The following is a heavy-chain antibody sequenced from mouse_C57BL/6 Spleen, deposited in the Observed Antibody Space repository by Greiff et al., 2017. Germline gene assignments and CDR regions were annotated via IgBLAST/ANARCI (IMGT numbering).Heavy chain of an antibody. J-gene: IGHJ2*01. CDR1: GYTFPSYW. CDR3: ARKGTFFDY. Sequence: QVQLQQPGAELVMPGASVKLSCKASGYTFPSYWMHWVKQRPGQGLEWIGEIDPSDSYTNYNQKFKGKSTFTVDKSSSTAYMQLSSLTSEYSAVYYCARKGTFFDYWGQGTTLTVSS. V-gene: IGHV1-69*01. CDR2: IDPSDSYT.